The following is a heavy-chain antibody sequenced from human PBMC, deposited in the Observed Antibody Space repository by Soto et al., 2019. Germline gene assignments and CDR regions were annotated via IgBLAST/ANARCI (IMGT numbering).Heavy chain of an antibody. Sequence: QLQLQESGPGLVKPSETLSLTCTVSGGSISSSSYYWGWIRQPPGKGLEWIGSIYYSGSTYYNPSLKSRVTISVDTSKNQFSLKLSSVTAADTAVYYCARGGETGGEDAFDIWGQRTMVTVSS. CDR3: ARGGETGGEDAFDI. J-gene: IGHJ3*02. CDR2: IYYSGST. V-gene: IGHV4-39*01. CDR1: GGSISSSSYY. D-gene: IGHD4-17*01.